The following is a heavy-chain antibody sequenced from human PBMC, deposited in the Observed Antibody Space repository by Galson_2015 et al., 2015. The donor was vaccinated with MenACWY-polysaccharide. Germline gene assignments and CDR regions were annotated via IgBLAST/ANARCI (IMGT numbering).Heavy chain of an antibody. CDR1: GGSIGSDNYY. CDR2: IYNTGST. Sequence: TLSLTCAVSGGSIGSDNYYWSWIRQFPGRGLQWIGFIYNTGSTYSNPSLKSRVTITGDASKQQFSLNLTSVTSADTAVYYCARDARRGFSNGFDPWGQGIRVIVSS. CDR3: ARDARRGFSNGFDP. V-gene: IGHV4-31*11. D-gene: IGHD3-3*01. J-gene: IGHJ5*02.